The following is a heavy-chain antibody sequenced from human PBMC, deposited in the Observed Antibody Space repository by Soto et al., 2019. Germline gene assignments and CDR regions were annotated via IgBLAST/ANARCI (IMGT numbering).Heavy chain of an antibody. V-gene: IGHV4-59*01. CDR3: ARVYPLQDIVVVVAATPAPPYMDV. J-gene: IGHJ6*03. D-gene: IGHD2-15*01. CDR1: GGSISSYY. CDR2: IYYSGST. Sequence: SETLSLTCTVSGGSISSYYWSWIRQPPGKGLEWIGSIYYSGSTNYNPSLKSRVTISVDTSKNQFSLKLSSVTAADTAVYYCARVYPLQDIVVVVAATPAPPYMDVWGKGTTVTVSS.